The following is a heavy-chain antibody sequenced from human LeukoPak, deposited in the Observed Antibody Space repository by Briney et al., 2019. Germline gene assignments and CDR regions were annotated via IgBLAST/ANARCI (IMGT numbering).Heavy chain of an antibody. CDR1: GFTFSSYA. CDR2: ISGSGGST. Sequence: GGSLRLSCAASGFTFSSYAMSWVRQAPGKGLEWVSAISGSGGSTYYADSVKGRFTISRDNSKNTLYLQMNSLRAEDTAVYYCAKGPDIVVVVAATNWFDPWGQGTLVTVSS. J-gene: IGHJ5*02. CDR3: AKGPDIVVVVAATNWFDP. V-gene: IGHV3-23*01. D-gene: IGHD2-15*01.